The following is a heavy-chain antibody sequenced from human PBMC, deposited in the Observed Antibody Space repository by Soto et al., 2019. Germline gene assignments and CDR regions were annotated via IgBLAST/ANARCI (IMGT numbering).Heavy chain of an antibody. Sequence: GGSLRLSCAASGFPVSSYAMHWVRQAPGKGLEWVAAISYDGVNKYYADSVKGRFTISRDNSKNTLYLQMNSLRGDDSAVYFAVAVAGITSGAFPFWGHGTLVTVSS. CDR1: GFPVSSYA. V-gene: IGHV3-30-3*01. J-gene: IGHJ4*01. CDR2: ISYDGVNK. D-gene: IGHD6-19*01. CDR3: VAVAGITSGAFPF.